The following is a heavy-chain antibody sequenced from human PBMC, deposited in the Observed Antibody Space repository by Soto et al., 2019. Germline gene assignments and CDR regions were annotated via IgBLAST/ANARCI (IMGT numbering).Heavy chain of an antibody. J-gene: IGHJ4*02. D-gene: IGHD3-10*01. CDR1: GFTFSSYG. V-gene: IGHV3-30*18. CDR3: AKHRGVQGHRALY. Sequence: GGSLRLSCAASGFTFSSYGMHWVRQAPGKGLEWVAVISYDGSNKYYADSVKGRFTISRDNSKNTLYLQMNSLRAEDTAVYYCAKHRGVQGHRALYWGQGTLVTVSS. CDR2: ISYDGSNK.